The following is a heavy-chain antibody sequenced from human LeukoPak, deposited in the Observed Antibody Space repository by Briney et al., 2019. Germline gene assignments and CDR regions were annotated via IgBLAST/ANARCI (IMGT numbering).Heavy chain of an antibody. CDR2: IYYSGST. CDR3: ARDVGPYSSSWDDY. J-gene: IGHJ4*02. D-gene: IGHD6-13*01. Sequence: SETLSLTCTVSGGSISSSSYYWGWIRQPPGKGLEWIGSIYYSGSTYYNPSLKSRVTLSVDTSRNQFSLKLSSVTAADTAVYYCARDVGPYSSSWDDYWGQGTLVTVSS. CDR1: GGSISSSSYY. V-gene: IGHV4-39*07.